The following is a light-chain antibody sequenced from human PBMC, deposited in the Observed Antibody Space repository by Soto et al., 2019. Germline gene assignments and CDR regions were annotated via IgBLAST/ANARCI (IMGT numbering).Light chain of an antibody. Sequence: EIVLTQSPGTLSLSPGERATLSCRASQSVSSSYLAWYQQKPGQAPRLLIYGASSRAPGIPDRFSGSGSGTDFTLTISRLEPEDFAVYYCQQYGSSPAYTFGQGTKLEIK. CDR3: QQYGSSPAYT. CDR2: GAS. CDR1: QSVSSSY. V-gene: IGKV3-20*01. J-gene: IGKJ2*01.